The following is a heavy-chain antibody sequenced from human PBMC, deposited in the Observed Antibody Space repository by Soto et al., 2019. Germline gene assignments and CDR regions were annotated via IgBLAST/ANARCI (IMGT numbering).Heavy chain of an antibody. CDR2: INPGDSDT. CDR1: GYGFTAYW. Sequence: GESLKISCKGSGYGFTAYWIGWVRQMPGKGLEWVGIINPGDSDTRYSPSFQGQVTISADKAITTAYLQWSSLKASDTAMYYCARLQAAAGDNDLTFDYWGQGTLVTVSS. CDR3: ARLQAAAGDNDLTFDY. V-gene: IGHV5-51*01. D-gene: IGHD6-13*01. J-gene: IGHJ4*02.